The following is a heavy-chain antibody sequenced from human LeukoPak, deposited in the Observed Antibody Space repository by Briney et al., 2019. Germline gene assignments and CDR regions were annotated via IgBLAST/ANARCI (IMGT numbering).Heavy chain of an antibody. CDR1: GFTFNNYA. V-gene: IGHV3-20*01. Sequence: GGSLRLSCAASGFTFNNYAVTWVRQTPGKGPEWVSLISWKGDTTAYAESVRGRFTISRDNAKNSLYLHMNSLRPEDTAFYHCARHRCSSTTCSFDSWGQGSLVTVSS. CDR3: ARHRCSSTTCSFDS. J-gene: IGHJ4*02. D-gene: IGHD2-2*01. CDR2: ISWKGDTT.